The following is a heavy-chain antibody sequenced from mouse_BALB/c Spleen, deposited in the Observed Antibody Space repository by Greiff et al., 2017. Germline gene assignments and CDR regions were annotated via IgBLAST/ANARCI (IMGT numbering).Heavy chain of an antibody. CDR3: ARDRGKWLRRNWYFDV. CDR2: ISDGGSYT. Sequence: EVHLVESGGGLVKPGGSLKLSCAASGFTFSDYYMYWVRQTPEKRLEWVATISDGGSYTYYPDSVKGRFTISRDNAKNNLYLQMSSLKSEDTAMYYCARDRGKWLRRNWYFDVWGAGTTVTVSS. V-gene: IGHV5-4*02. CDR1: GFTFSDYY. J-gene: IGHJ1*01. D-gene: IGHD2-2*01.